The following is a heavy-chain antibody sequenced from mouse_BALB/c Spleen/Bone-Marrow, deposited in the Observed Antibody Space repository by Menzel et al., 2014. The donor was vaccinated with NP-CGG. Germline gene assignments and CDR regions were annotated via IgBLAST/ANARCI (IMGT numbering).Heavy chain of an antibody. CDR2: IDPANGNT. CDR3: ARGLPYYPMDY. Sequence: EVQLQQSGAELVKPGASVKLSCTASGFNIKDIYMHWVKQRPEQGLEWIGRIDPANGNTKYDPKFQGKATITADTSSNTAYLLLSSLTSEDTAVYYCARGLPYYPMDYWGQGTSVTVSS. CDR1: GFNIKDIY. J-gene: IGHJ4*01. D-gene: IGHD3-1*01. V-gene: IGHV14-3*02.